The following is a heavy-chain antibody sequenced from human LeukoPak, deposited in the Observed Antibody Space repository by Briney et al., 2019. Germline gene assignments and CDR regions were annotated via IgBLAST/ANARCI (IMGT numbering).Heavy chain of an antibody. D-gene: IGHD3-22*01. V-gene: IGHV3-15*01. J-gene: IGHJ4*02. CDR2: IKSKTDGGTT. CDR3: ITDISSGYYFLKV. CDR1: GFTFSNAW. Sequence: KPGGSLRLSCAASGFTFSNAWMSWVRQAPGKGLEWVGRIKSKTDGGTTDYAAPVKGRFTISRDDSKNTLYLQMNSLKTEDTAVYYCITDISSGYYFLKVWGQGTLVTVSS.